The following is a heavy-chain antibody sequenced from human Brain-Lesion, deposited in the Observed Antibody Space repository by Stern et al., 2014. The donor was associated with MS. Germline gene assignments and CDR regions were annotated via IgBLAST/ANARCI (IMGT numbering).Heavy chain of an antibody. J-gene: IGHJ4*02. CDR2: VYYSGNT. D-gene: IGHD5-18*01. Sequence: QVQLVQSGPGLVKPSDTLSLTCSVSGDSLSSSTFYWGWIRQPPGKGPEWIGRVYYSGNTYYHPSLKTRVTISVDPSKTQFSLRLTSVTAADTAVYYCARHQLGYGYAYLRYWGQGTLVTVSS. CDR3: ARHQLGYGYAYLRY. V-gene: IGHV4-39*01. CDR1: GDSLSSSTFY.